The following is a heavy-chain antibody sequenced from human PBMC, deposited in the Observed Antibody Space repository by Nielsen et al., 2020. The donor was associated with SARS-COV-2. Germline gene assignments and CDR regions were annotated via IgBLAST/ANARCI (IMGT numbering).Heavy chain of an antibody. V-gene: IGHV3-9*01. D-gene: IGHD4-17*01. J-gene: IGHJ4*02. CDR3: AKDMREGNGDWVFDY. Sequence: SLKISCAASGFTFDDYAMHWVRQAPGKGLEWVSGISWNSGSIGYADSVKGRFTISRDNAKNSLYLQMNSLRAEDTALYYCAKDMREGNGDWVFDYWGQGTLVTVSS. CDR2: ISWNSGSI. CDR1: GFTFDDYA.